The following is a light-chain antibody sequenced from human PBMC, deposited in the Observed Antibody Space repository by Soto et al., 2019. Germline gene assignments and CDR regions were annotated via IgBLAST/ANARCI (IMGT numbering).Light chain of an antibody. CDR3: QEYYSTPPT. V-gene: IGKV1-39*01. Sequence: DIQMTQSLSSLSASVGDRVTITCRASQSINTYLNWYQQKPGKAPKLLIYAASSLQSGVPSRFSGSGSGTDFTLTISSLQREDFATYYCQEYYSTPPTFGQGTKVEIK. CDR2: AAS. J-gene: IGKJ1*01. CDR1: QSINTY.